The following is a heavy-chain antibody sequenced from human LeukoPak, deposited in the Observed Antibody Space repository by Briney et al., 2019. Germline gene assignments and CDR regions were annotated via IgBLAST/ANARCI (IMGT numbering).Heavy chain of an antibody. D-gene: IGHD5-18*01. J-gene: IGHJ4*02. CDR3: ARGSGGYSYGEYYFDY. Sequence: ASVKVSCKASGYTFTGYYMHWVRQAPGQGLEWMGWINPNSGGTNYAQKLQGRVTMTRDTPISTAYMELSRLRSDDTAVYYCARGSGGYSYGEYYFDYWGQGTLVTVSS. V-gene: IGHV1-2*02. CDR2: INPNSGGT. CDR1: GYTFTGYY.